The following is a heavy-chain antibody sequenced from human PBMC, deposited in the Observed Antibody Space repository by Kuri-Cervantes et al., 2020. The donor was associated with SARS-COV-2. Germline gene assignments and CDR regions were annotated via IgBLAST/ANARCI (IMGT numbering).Heavy chain of an antibody. CDR2: IYSGGSST. CDR3: AKDGAYCSGGSCYSFDY. D-gene: IGHD2-15*01. CDR1: GFTFSSYG. J-gene: IGHJ4*02. V-gene: IGHV3-23*03. Sequence: LTCAASGFTFSSYGMHWVRQAPGKGLEWVSVIYSGGSSTYYADSVKGRFTISRDNSKNTLYLQMNSLRAEDTAVYYCAKDGAYCSGGSCYSFDYWGQGTLVTVSS.